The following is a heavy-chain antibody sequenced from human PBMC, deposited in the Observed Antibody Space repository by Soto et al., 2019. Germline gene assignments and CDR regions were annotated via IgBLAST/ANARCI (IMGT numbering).Heavy chain of an antibody. V-gene: IGHV3-49*03. Sequence: GGSLRLSCTASGLTFGDYAMSWFRQAPGKGLEWVGFIRSKAYGGTTEYAASVKGRFTISRDDSKSIAYLQMNSLRAEDTAVYYCARGEIAAAGTRYFDFDYWGQGTLVTVSS. D-gene: IGHD6-13*01. CDR3: ARGEIAAAGTRYFDFDY. CDR1: GLTFGDYA. J-gene: IGHJ4*02. CDR2: IRSKAYGGTT.